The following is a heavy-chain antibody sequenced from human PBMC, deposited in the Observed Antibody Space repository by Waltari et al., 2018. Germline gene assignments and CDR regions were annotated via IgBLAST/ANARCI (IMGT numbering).Heavy chain of an antibody. Sequence: QVQLQESGPGLVRPSETLSLTCTVPGSSISTYPWSWIRQPAAQGLEWIGRVNASGSTNQNPSLKSRITMAVDTSKNQFSLKLNSVTAADTAVYYCARLEYCTGSNCYGDSWGQGTLVTVSS. D-gene: IGHD2-8*02. CDR1: GSSISTYP. J-gene: IGHJ4*02. V-gene: IGHV4-4*07. CDR3: ARLEYCTGSNCYGDS. CDR2: VNASGST.